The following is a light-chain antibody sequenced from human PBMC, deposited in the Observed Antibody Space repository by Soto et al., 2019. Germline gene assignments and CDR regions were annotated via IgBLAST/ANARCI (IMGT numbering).Light chain of an antibody. V-gene: IGKV1-39*01. CDR1: QGIRND. CDR2: AAS. J-gene: IGKJ3*01. Sequence: IQMTQSPSSLSASVGDRVTITCRASQGIRNDLGWYQQKPGKAPKLLIYAASSLQSGVPSRFSGSGSGTDGTLTISRLQPEDGATYYGQQSYSTPFTFCPGTKVDIK. CDR3: QQSYSTPFT.